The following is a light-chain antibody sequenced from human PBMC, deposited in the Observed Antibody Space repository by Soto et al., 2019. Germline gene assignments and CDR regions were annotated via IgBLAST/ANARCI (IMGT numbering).Light chain of an antibody. Sequence: EIVLTQSPGTLSLSPGERATLSCRASQSVSSIYLPWYQQKPGQAPRLRIYRASSRATRIPDRFSGSGSGRDFTHNISILEPEDFAVYYCQHYVGSPPYTFGQVTKLAI. CDR2: RAS. J-gene: IGKJ2*01. V-gene: IGKV3-20*01. CDR1: QSVSSIY. CDR3: QHYVGSPPYT.